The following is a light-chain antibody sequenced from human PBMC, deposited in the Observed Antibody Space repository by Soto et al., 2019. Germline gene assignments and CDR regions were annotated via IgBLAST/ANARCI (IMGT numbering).Light chain of an antibody. J-gene: IGLJ2*01. CDR2: EVN. V-gene: IGLV2-14*01. Sequence: QYALTQPASVSGSPGQSITISCTGTSSDVGGYNYISWYQQHPGKVPKLLIYEVNNRPSGVSNRFYGSKSGNTASLTISGLQAEDEADYYCSSFTTSSTRIFGGGTKLTVL. CDR3: SSFTTSSTRI. CDR1: SSDVGGYNY.